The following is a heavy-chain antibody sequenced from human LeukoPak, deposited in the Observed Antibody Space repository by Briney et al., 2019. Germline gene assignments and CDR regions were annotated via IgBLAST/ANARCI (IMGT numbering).Heavy chain of an antibody. CDR2: INHSGST. V-gene: IGHV4-34*01. D-gene: IGHD3-10*01. CDR3: ARGGYYGSASHFDN. CDR1: GGSFSGYY. Sequence: PSETLSLTCAVYGGSFSGYYWSWIRQPPGKGLEWIGEINHSGSTNYNPSLKSRVTISVDTSKNQFSLKLSSVTAADTAVYYCARGGYYGSASHFDNWGQGTLVTVSS. J-gene: IGHJ4*02.